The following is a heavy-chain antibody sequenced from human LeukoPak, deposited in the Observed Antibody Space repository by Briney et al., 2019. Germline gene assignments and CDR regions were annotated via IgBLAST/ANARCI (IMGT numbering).Heavy chain of an antibody. CDR3: ARISGYSGYDYYYFDY. D-gene: IGHD5-12*01. Sequence: SGPTLLNPTRTLTLTFTFAGFSRGTRGRGGRWIREPPGKALEGLAPIDWDDDKYYSTSLKTRLTISKDTSKNQVVLTMTNMDPVDTATYYCARISGYSGYDYYYFDYWGQGTLVTVSS. CDR2: IDWDDDK. J-gene: IGHJ4*02. V-gene: IGHV2-70*01. CDR1: GFSRGTRGRG.